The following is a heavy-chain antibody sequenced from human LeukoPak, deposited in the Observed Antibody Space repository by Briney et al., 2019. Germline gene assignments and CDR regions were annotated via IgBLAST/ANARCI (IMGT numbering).Heavy chain of an antibody. CDR3: ANPGWGATTDY. J-gene: IGHJ4*02. D-gene: IGHD1-26*01. Sequence: GGSLRLSCAASGFTFSSYAMSWVRQAPGKGLEWVSAISGSGGSIYYADSVKGRFTISRDNSKNTLYLQMNSLRAEDTAVYYCANPGWGATTDYWGQGTLVTVSS. CDR2: ISGSGGSI. CDR1: GFTFSSYA. V-gene: IGHV3-23*01.